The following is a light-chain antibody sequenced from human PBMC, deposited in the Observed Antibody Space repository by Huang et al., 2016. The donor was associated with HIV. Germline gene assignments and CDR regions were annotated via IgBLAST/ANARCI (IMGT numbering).Light chain of an antibody. V-gene: IGKV1-39*01. CDR3: QQSYSTPLT. Sequence: DIQMTQSPSSLSASVGDRVTITCRASQSISSYLNWYQQKPGKAPNLLIYAASSLQSGVQSRFSGSGSGTDFTLTVSNLQPEDFAAYYCQQSYSTPLTFGRGTKVEIK. CDR1: QSISSY. J-gene: IGKJ4*01. CDR2: AAS.